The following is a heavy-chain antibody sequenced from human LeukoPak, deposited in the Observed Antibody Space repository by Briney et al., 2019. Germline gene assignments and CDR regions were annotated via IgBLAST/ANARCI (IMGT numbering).Heavy chain of an antibody. Sequence: SETLSLTCAVYGGSFSGYYWSWIRQPPGKGLEWIGEISHSGSTNYNPSLKSRVTISVDTSKNQFSLKLSSVTAADTAVYYCARGVGYGGETGWGQGTLVTVSS. J-gene: IGHJ4*02. V-gene: IGHV4-34*01. CDR1: GGSFSGYY. D-gene: IGHD5-12*01. CDR2: ISHSGST. CDR3: ARGVGYGGETG.